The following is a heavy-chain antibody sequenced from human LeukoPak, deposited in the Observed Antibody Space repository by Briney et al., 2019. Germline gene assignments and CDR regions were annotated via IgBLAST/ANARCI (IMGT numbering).Heavy chain of an antibody. CDR3: ARDGGCSSTSCYSHNWFDP. CDR1: GYTFTGYY. V-gene: IGHV1-2*02. D-gene: IGHD2-2*01. CDR2: INPNSGGT. Sequence: ASVKVSCKASGYTFTGYYMHWVRQAPGQGLEWMGWINPNSGGTNYAQKFQGRVTMTRDTSISTAYMELSRLRSDDTAVYYCARDGGCSSTSCYSHNWFDPWGQGTLVTVSS. J-gene: IGHJ5*02.